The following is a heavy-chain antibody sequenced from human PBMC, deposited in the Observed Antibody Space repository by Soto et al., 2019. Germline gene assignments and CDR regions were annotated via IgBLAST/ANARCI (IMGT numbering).Heavy chain of an antibody. Sequence: EVQLVESGGGLVKPGGSLRLSCAASGFTFSNAWMTWVRQAPGKGLAWVGRIKSTTDGGTTDYAAPVKGRFTISRDDSQNTLYLQMNSLKTEDTAVYYCTSGVVPADDYYYGMDFGGQGTTVTVAS. J-gene: IGHJ6*02. CDR2: IKSTTDGGTT. V-gene: IGHV3-15*07. CDR1: GFTFSNAW. D-gene: IGHD2-2*01. CDR3: TSGVVPADDYYYGMDF.